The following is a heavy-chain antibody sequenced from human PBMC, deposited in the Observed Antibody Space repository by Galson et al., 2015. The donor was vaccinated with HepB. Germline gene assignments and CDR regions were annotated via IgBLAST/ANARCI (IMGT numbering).Heavy chain of an antibody. D-gene: IGHD1-26*01. Sequence: SVKVSCKASGYTFTSYGISWVRQAPGQGLEWMGWISAYNGNTNYAQKLQGRVTMTTDTSTCTAYMELRSLRSDDTALYYCAKHGEPGLLDYYYYGLDVWGQGTTVTVSS. J-gene: IGHJ6*02. V-gene: IGHV1-18*04. CDR3: AKHGEPGLLDYYYYGLDV. CDR2: ISAYNGNT. CDR1: GYTFTSYG.